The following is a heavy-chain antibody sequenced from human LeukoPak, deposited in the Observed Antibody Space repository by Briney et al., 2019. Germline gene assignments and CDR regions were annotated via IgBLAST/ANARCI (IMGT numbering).Heavy chain of an antibody. CDR1: GFTFSSYA. Sequence: GGSLRLSCAASGFTFSSYAMTWVRQAPGKGLEWVSALSGSADSTYYADSVKGRFTISRDNSKNTVCLQMNSLRVQDTAVYYCARGPRVPDATYYFDYWGQGTLVTVSS. V-gene: IGHV3-23*01. CDR2: LSGSADST. D-gene: IGHD2-2*01. CDR3: ARGPRVPDATYYFDY. J-gene: IGHJ4*02.